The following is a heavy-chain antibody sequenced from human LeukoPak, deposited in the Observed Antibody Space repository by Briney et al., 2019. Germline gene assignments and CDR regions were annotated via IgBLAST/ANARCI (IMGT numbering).Heavy chain of an antibody. V-gene: IGHV3-30-3*01. D-gene: IGHD3-10*01. J-gene: IGHJ4*02. CDR1: GFTFNSYN. Sequence: TGGSLRLSCAGSGFTFNSYNMHWVRQAPGKGLEWVAAISSDGSTKYYADSVKGRLTISRDNSKNTLYLQMNSLRPEDTAVYYCARNAYGHSPGGYWGQGTLVTVSS. CDR3: ARNAYGHSPGGY. CDR2: ISSDGSTK.